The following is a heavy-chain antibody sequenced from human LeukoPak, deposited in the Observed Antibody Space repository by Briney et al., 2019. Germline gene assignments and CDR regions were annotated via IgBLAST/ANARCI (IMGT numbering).Heavy chain of an antibody. CDR3: ARDAPGLDDAFDI. CDR2: INYRGSA. CDR1: GGSISADNYY. J-gene: IGHJ3*02. V-gene: IGHV4-39*07. D-gene: IGHD6-6*01. Sequence: SETLSLTCAVSGGSISADNYYWDWIRQPPGKGLEWIGSINYRGSAYYNPSLESRVTISVDTSKNQFSLKLSSETAADTAVYYCARDAPGLDDAFDIWDQGTMVTVSS.